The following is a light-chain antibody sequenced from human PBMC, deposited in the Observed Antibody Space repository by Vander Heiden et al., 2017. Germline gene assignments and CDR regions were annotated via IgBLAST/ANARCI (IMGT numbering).Light chain of an antibody. J-gene: IGKJ4*01. CDR2: GAS. V-gene: IGKV3-15*01. CDR1: QGVSSY. CDR3: QQYNNWPLT. Sequence: VMTQFPATLSVSPGQRVTLSCRASQGVSSYLAWYQQKPGQAPRLLIYGASTRATGIPARFSGSGSGTEFTLTIGSPQSEDFAVYYCQQYNNWPLTFGGGTKVEIK.